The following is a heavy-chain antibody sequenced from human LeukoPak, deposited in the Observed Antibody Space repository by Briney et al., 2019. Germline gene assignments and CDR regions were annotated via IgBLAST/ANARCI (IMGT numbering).Heavy chain of an antibody. J-gene: IGHJ4*02. D-gene: IGHD3-16*01. V-gene: IGHV3-30*02. CDR1: GFTFSTYG. Sequence: GGSLRLSCAASGFTFSTYGMHWVRQAPGKGLEWVAFIGHDATKIYYADSVQGRFTISRDNSKNTLYLEMNSLSGEDTALYYCAKDHVTWGNRYFDHWVQVTLGTVSS. CDR2: IGHDATKI. CDR3: AKDHVTWGNRYFDH.